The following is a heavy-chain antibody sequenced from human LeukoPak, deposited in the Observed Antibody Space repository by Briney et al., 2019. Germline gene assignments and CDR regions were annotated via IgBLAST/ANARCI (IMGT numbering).Heavy chain of an antibody. Sequence: SVKVSCKASGGTFSSYAISWVRQAPGQGLEWMGGIIPIFGTANYAQKFQGRVTITADESTSTAYMELSSLRAEDTAVYYCAREWEALAAFDIWGQGTMVTVSS. D-gene: IGHD1-26*01. CDR3: AREWEALAAFDI. V-gene: IGHV1-69*13. J-gene: IGHJ3*02. CDR1: GGTFSSYA. CDR2: IIPIFGTA.